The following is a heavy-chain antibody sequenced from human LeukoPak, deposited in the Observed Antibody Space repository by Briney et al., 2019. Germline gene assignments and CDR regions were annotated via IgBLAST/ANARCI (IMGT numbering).Heavy chain of an antibody. J-gene: IGHJ4*02. D-gene: IGHD3-22*01. CDR2: IYYTGTT. Sequence: SETLSLTCTVSAGSISSYYWNWLRQSPGKGLEWIGYIYYTGTTKYNPSLTSRVTISIDTSKNQFSLKLSSVTAADTAVYYCASNPYYYDSSGYQFDYWGQGTLVTVSS. CDR1: AGSISSYY. V-gene: IGHV4-59*12. CDR3: ASNPYYYDSSGYQFDY.